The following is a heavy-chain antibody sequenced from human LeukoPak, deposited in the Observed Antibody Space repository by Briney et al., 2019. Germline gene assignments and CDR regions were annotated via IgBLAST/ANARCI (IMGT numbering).Heavy chain of an antibody. CDR1: GSAFSRYG. CDR3: AKVGLVWLGELLPFDY. CDR2: ISGSGGST. D-gene: IGHD3-10*01. Sequence: GGSLRLSCDASGSAFSRYGMNWVRQAPGRGMEWAPAISGSGGSTYYADSVKGRFTISRDNSKTTLYLQMNSLRAEDTAVYYCAKVGLVWLGELLPFDYWGQGTLVTVSS. J-gene: IGHJ4*02. V-gene: IGHV3-23*01.